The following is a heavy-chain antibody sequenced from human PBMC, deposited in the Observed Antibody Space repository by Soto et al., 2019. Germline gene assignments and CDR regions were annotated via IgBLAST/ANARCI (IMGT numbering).Heavy chain of an antibody. CDR3: ARGRRWLGYYYYYGMDV. CDR2: INHSGST. V-gene: IGHV4-34*01. J-gene: IGHJ6*02. Sequence: PSETLSLTCAVYGGSFSGYYWSWIRQPPGKGLEWIGEINHSGSTNYNPSLKSRVTISVDTSKNQFSLKLSSVTAADTAVYYCARGRRWLGYYYYYGMDVWGQGTTVTVSS. CDR1: GGSFSGYY. D-gene: IGHD6-19*01.